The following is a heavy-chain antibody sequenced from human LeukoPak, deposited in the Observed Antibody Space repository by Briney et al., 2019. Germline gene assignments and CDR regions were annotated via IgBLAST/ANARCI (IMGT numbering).Heavy chain of an antibody. CDR2: IYTSGST. V-gene: IGHV4-61*02. D-gene: IGHD6-13*01. CDR3: ARDGSSWTPNNYFDY. Sequence: SETLSLTCTVSGGSISSSSYYWSWIRQPAGKGLEWIGRIYTSGSTNYNPSLKSRVTMSVDTSKNQFSLKLSSVTAADTAVYYCARDGSSWTPNNYFDYWGQGTLVTVSS. J-gene: IGHJ4*02. CDR1: GGSISSSSYY.